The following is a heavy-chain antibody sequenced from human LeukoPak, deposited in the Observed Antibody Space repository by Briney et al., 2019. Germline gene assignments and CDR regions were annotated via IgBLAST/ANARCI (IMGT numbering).Heavy chain of an antibody. J-gene: IGHJ6*03. CDR3: ARDLRYSYGYYYYYYMDV. Sequence: SETLSLTCTVSGGSISSSSYYWGWIRQPPGKELQWIASVYYSGRTNYNPSLKSRVAISVDTSKNQFSLKLSSVTAADTAVYYCARDLRYSYGYYYYYYMDVWGKGTTVTISS. V-gene: IGHV4-39*07. D-gene: IGHD5-18*01. CDR1: GGSISSSSYY. CDR2: VYYSGRT.